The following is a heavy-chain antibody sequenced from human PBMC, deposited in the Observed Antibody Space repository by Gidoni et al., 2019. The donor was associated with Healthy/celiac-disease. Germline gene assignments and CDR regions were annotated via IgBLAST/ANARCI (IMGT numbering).Heavy chain of an antibody. CDR3: ARVLRFLEWPYYYGMDV. CDR1: GGTFSSYA. V-gene: IGHV1-69*06. CDR2: IIPIFGTA. J-gene: IGHJ6*02. D-gene: IGHD3-3*01. Sequence: QVQLVQSGAEVKKPGYSVKVSCKAAGGTFSSYALSWVRQAPGQGLEWMGGIIPIFGTANYAQKFQVRVTITADKSTSTAYMELSSLRSEDTAVYYCARVLRFLEWPYYYGMDVWGQGTTVTVSS.